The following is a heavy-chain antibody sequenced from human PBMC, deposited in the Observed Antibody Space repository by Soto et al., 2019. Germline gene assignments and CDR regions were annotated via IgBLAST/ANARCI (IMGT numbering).Heavy chain of an antibody. V-gene: IGHV3-9*01. J-gene: IGHJ4*02. D-gene: IGHD6-13*01. CDR3: ARSRPSTPSSSSWTSGFDY. Sequence: EVQLVESGGGLVQPGRSLRLSCAASGFTFDDYAMHWVRQAPGKGLEWVSGISWNSGRIGYADCVKGRFTISRDNAKNSLYVQINTLRAEATGWYYCARSRPSTPSSSSWTSGFDYWGQGTLVTVSS. CDR2: ISWNSGRI. CDR1: GFTFDDYA.